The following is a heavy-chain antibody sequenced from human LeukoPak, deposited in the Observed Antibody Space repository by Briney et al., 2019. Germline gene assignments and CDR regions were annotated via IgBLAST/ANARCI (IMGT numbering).Heavy chain of an antibody. Sequence: ASVKVSCKASGYTFTSYDINWVRQATGQGLEWMGWMNPNSGNTGYAQKFQGRVTITADTSTDTAYMELSSLRSEDTAVYYCATAGYSLGDYWGQGTLVTVSS. J-gene: IGHJ4*02. V-gene: IGHV1-8*01. D-gene: IGHD6-13*01. CDR2: MNPNSGNT. CDR1: GYTFTSYD. CDR3: ATAGYSLGDY.